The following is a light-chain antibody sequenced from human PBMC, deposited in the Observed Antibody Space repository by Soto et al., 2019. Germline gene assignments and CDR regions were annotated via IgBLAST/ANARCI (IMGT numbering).Light chain of an antibody. V-gene: IGLV2-11*01. J-gene: IGLJ2*01. CDR2: DVS. Sequence: QSVLTQPRSVSGPPGQSVTISCTGTSSDVGGYNYVSWYQQHPGKAPKLMIYDVSKRPSGVPDRFSGSKSGNTASLTISGLQAEDEADYYCCSYAGDNVVFGGGTKLTVL. CDR1: SSDVGGYNY. CDR3: CSYAGDNVV.